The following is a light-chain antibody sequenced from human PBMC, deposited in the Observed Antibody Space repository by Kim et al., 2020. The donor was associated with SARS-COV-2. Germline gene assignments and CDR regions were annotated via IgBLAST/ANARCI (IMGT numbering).Light chain of an antibody. CDR2: GAS. Sequence: SASIGDRVTITCRANQPISRFLNWYQQKPGKAPKVLVYGASSLQGGVPSRFSGSGSGTEFTLTINSLQPEDYGSYHCQQTYGTPFTFGGGTKLEI. V-gene: IGKV1-39*01. CDR3: QQTYGTPFT. CDR1: QPISRF. J-gene: IGKJ4*01.